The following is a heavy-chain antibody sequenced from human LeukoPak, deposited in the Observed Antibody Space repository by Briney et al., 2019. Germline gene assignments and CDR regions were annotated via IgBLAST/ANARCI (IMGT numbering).Heavy chain of an antibody. CDR1: GGSISSSSYY. CDR2: IYYSGST. J-gene: IGHJ4*02. V-gene: IGHV4-39*07. Sequence: SETLSLTCTVSGGSISSSSYYWGWIRQPPGKGLEWIGSIYYSGSTYYNPSLKSRVTISVDTSKNQFSLKLSSVTAADTAVYYCARDGGLWFGEFYLDYWGQGTLVTVSS. CDR3: ARDGGLWFGEFYLDY. D-gene: IGHD3-10*01.